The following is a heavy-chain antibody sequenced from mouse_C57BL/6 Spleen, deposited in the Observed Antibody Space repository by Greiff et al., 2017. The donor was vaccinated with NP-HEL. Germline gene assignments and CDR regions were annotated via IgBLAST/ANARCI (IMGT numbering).Heavy chain of an antibody. CDR3: ARDPDYYGSASYAMDY. CDR1: GFTFSSYA. D-gene: IGHD1-1*01. J-gene: IGHJ4*01. CDR2: ISDGGSYT. Sequence: EVKLMESGGGLVKPGGSLKLSCAASGFTFSSYAMSWVRQTPEKRLEWVSTISDGGSYTYYPDNVKGRFTISRDNAKNNLYLQMSHLKSEDTAMYYCARDPDYYGSASYAMDYWGQGTSGTVSS. V-gene: IGHV5-4*01.